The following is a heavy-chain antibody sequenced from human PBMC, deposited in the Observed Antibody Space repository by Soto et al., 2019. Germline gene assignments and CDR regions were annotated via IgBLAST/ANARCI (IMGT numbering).Heavy chain of an antibody. CDR3: ARHLEDCSSTSCSPSSSWIPDY. V-gene: IGHV5-10-1*01. J-gene: IGHJ4*02. D-gene: IGHD2-2*01. CDR2: IDPSDSYT. CDR1: GYSFTSYW. Sequence: PGESLKISCKGSGYSFTSYWISWVRQMPGKGLEWMGRIDPSDSYTNYSPSFQGHVTISADKSISTAYLQWSSLKASDTAMYYCARHLEDCSSTSCSPSSSWIPDYWGQGTLVTVSS.